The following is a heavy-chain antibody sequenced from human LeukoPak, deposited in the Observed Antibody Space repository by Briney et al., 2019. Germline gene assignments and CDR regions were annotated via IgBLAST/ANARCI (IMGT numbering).Heavy chain of an antibody. CDR1: GFTFSSYA. V-gene: IGHV3-30-3*01. J-gene: IGHJ6*02. D-gene: IGHD5-18*01. Sequence: GGSLRLSCAASGFTFSSYAMHWVRQAPGKGLEWVAVISYDGSNKYYADSIKGRFTISRDNSKKTLYLQMNSLRVEDMAVYYCARDRGGGYSSLVYYYGMDVWGQGTTVTVSS. CDR2: ISYDGSNK. CDR3: ARDRGGGYSSLVYYYGMDV.